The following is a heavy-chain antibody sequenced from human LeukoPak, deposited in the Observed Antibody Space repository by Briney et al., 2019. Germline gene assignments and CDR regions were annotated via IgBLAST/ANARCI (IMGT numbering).Heavy chain of an antibody. D-gene: IGHD2-15*01. J-gene: IGHJ4*02. CDR3: ARDHDAARFPSHYFDY. V-gene: IGHV1-69*13. CDR2: IIPIFGTA. CDR1: GGTFSSYA. Sequence: GASVRVSCKASGGTFSSYAISWVRQAPGQGLEWMGGIIPIFGTANYAQKFQGRVTITADESTSTAYMELSSLRSEDTAVYYCARDHDAARFPSHYFDYWGQGTLVTVSS.